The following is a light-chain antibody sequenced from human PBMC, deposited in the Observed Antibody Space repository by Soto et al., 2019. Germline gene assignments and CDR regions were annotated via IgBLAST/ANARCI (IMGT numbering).Light chain of an antibody. CDR1: QSVSSN. CDR3: QQYNDWPRS. Sequence: EIVMTQSPATLSVSPGERATLSCRASQSVSSNLAWYQQKPGQAPRLLIYGASTRATGVPDRFSGSGSGTGFTLTISSLQSEDFALYYCQQYNDWPRSFGQGTKLEIK. CDR2: GAS. J-gene: IGKJ2*01. V-gene: IGKV3-15*01.